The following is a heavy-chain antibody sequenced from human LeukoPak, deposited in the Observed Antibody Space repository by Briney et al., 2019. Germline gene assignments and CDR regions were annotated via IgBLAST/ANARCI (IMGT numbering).Heavy chain of an antibody. V-gene: IGHV3-23*01. CDR1: GXTFSSFA. CDR2: IGGGGVDT. J-gene: IGHJ4*02. D-gene: IGHD2-2*01. Sequence: GGSLRLSCAASGXTFSSFAMSWVRQAPGKGLEWVSAIGGGGVDTYYADSVKGRFTISRDNSKNTLYLQMNSLRAEHTAVYYCAKRGESCSSTNCLKYYFDYWGQGTLVTVSS. CDR3: AKRGESCSSTNCLKYYFDY.